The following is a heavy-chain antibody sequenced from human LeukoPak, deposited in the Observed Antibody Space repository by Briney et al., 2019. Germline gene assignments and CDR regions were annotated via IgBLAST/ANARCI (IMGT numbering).Heavy chain of an antibody. CDR1: GGSISSSSYY. CDR3: ASGVSYYGSGSYPVT. Sequence: SETLSLTCTVSGGSISSSSYYWGWIRQPPGKGLEWIGRIYYSGSTCYNPSLKSRVTISVDTSKNQFSLKLSSVTAADTAVYYCASGVSYYGSGSYPVTWGQGTLVTVSS. V-gene: IGHV4-39*01. J-gene: IGHJ4*02. D-gene: IGHD3-10*01. CDR2: IYYSGST.